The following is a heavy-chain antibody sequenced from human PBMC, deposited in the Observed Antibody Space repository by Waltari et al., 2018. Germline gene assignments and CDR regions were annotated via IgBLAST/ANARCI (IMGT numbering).Heavy chain of an antibody. CDR3: AREQVYDAFDI. Sequence: QQQLQESGPGLVKPSETLSLTCTVSGGSISSSSYYWGWIRQPPGKGLEWIGSIYYSGSTYYNPSLKSRVTISVDTSKNQFSLKLSSVTAADTAVYYCAREQVYDAFDIWGQGTMVTVSS. D-gene: IGHD2-8*01. J-gene: IGHJ3*02. CDR2: IYYSGST. V-gene: IGHV4-39*02. CDR1: GGSISSSSYY.